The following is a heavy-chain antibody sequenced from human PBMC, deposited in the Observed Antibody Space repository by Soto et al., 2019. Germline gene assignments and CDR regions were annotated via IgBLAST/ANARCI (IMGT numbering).Heavy chain of an antibody. Sequence: QVQLVQSGAEVKKPGSSVKVSCKASGGTFSSYAISWVRQAPGQGLEWMGGIIPIFGTANYAQKFQGRVTINADEPTSTAYMELSSLRSEDTAVYYCARDTPSSYGDYGRYYYYCGMDVWGQGTTVTVSS. CDR2: IIPIFGTA. V-gene: IGHV1-69*12. J-gene: IGHJ6*02. D-gene: IGHD4-17*01. CDR3: ARDTPSSYGDYGRYYYYCGMDV. CDR1: GGTFSSYA.